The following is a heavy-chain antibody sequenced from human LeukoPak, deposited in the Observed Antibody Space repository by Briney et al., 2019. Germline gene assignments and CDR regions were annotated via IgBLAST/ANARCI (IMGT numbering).Heavy chain of an antibody. J-gene: IGHJ4*02. CDR2: IYPGDSDT. CDR1: GYSFTSYW. Sequence: GESLKISCKGSGYSFTSYWIGWVRQMPGKGLEWMGIIYPGDSDTRYSPSFQGQVTISADKSVSTAYLQWSSLKASDTAMYYCAREVPYDSSRYYQPFDHWGQGTLVTVSS. V-gene: IGHV5-51*01. CDR3: AREVPYDSSRYYQPFDH. D-gene: IGHD3-22*01.